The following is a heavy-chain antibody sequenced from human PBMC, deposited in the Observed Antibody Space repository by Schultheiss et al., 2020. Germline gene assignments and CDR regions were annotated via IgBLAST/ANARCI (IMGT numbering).Heavy chain of an antibody. D-gene: IGHD2-2*01. V-gene: IGHV1-58*01. CDR1: GFTFTSSA. CDR2: IVFGSGNT. CDR3: ARERCTSCDSICPCDAFDI. J-gene: IGHJ3*02. Sequence: SVKVSCKASGFTFTSSAVQWVRQARGQRLEWIGWIVFGSGNTNYAQKFQGRVTITADESTSTAYMELSSLRSEDTAVYYCARERCTSCDSICPCDAFDIWGQGTVVTVSS.